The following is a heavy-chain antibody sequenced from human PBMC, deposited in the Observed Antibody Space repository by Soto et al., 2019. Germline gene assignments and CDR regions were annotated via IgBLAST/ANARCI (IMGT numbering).Heavy chain of an antibody. D-gene: IGHD3-9*01. J-gene: IGHJ4*02. CDR3: ARLYYDILTGSSGPVYYFDY. Sequence: SETLSLTCTVSGGSISSYYWSWIRQPPGKGLEWIGDIYHSGSTNYNPSLKSRVTISVDTSKNQFSLKLSSVTAADTAVYYCARLYYDILTGSSGPVYYFDYWGQGTLVTVSS. V-gene: IGHV4-59*12. CDR2: IYHSGST. CDR1: GGSISSYY.